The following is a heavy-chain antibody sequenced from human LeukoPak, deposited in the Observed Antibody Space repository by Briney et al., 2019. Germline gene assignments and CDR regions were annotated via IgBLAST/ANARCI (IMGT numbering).Heavy chain of an antibody. CDR3: ASRPTYSSGWYFDY. CDR2: IYYSGST. Sequence: PSETLSLTCTVSGGSISSYYWSWIRQPPGKGLEWIGYIYYSGSTNYNPSLKSRVTISADTSKNQFSLKLSSVTAADTAVYYCASRPTYSSGWYFDYWGQGTLVTVSS. J-gene: IGHJ4*02. CDR1: GGSISSYY. D-gene: IGHD6-19*01. V-gene: IGHV4-59*08.